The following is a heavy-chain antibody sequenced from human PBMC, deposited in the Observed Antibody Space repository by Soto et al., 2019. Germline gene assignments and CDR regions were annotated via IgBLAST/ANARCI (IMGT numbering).Heavy chain of an antibody. D-gene: IGHD4-4*01. V-gene: IGHV4-61*01. CDR3: ARDGRWLQKLDY. CDR2: IYYSGST. Sequence: TLSLTCTVSGGSVSSGSYYWSWIRQPPGKGLEWIGYIYYSGSTNYNPSLKSRVTISVDTSKNQFSLKLSSVTAADTAVYYCARDGRWLQKLDYWGQGTLVTV. CDR1: GGSVSSGSYY. J-gene: IGHJ4*02.